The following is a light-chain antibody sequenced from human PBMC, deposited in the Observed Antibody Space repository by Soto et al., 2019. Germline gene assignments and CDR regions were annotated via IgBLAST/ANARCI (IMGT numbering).Light chain of an antibody. CDR2: DAS. J-gene: IGKJ1*01. V-gene: IGKV1-33*01. Sequence: DIQMTQSPSSLSTSVGDRVTITCQASQAISNYLNWYQQKPGKAPKLLIYDASKLETGVPSRFSGSGSGTDFTLTISSLQPDDFATYYCQQYSDSSGAFGQGTKV. CDR1: QAISNY. CDR3: QQYSDSSGA.